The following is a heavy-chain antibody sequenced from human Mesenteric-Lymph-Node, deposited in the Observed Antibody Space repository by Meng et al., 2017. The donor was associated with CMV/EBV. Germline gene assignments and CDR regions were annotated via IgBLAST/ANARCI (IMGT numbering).Heavy chain of an antibody. D-gene: IGHD2-15*01. Sequence: SETLSLTCTVSDGSISSSRYYWGWIRQPPGKGLEWIGSIYYSGSTYYNPSLKSRVTISIATSKNQFSLKLNTVTAADTAVYFCARSRFDCSGGSCYSSSWFDPWGQGTLVTVSS. J-gene: IGHJ5*02. V-gene: IGHV4-39*07. CDR1: DGSISSSRYY. CDR2: IYYSGST. CDR3: ARSRFDCSGGSCYSSSWFDP.